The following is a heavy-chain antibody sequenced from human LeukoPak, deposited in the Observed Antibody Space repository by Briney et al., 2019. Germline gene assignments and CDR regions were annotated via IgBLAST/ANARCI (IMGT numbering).Heavy chain of an antibody. Sequence: ASVKVSCKASGYTFNNYGFSWVRQAPGQGLEWMGWINPNDGNTDYAQKFQGRVSMTTDTSTSTAYMELWSLTSGDTAVYFCARDRLCLVTTIIFDYWGQGTLVTVSS. CDR2: INPNDGNT. CDR3: ARDRLCLVTTIIFDY. V-gene: IGHV1-18*01. CDR1: GYTFNNYG. D-gene: IGHD5-12*01. J-gene: IGHJ4*02.